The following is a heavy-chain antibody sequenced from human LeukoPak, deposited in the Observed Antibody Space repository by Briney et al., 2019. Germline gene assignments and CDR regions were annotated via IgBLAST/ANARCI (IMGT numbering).Heavy chain of an antibody. J-gene: IGHJ6*02. CDR2: IKQDGSEK. CDR3: ARDLPYYDILTGYYHYYGMDV. D-gene: IGHD3-9*01. CDR1: GFTFSSYW. V-gene: IGHV3-7*01. Sequence: GGSLRLSCAASGFTFSSYWMSWVRQAPEKGLEWVANIKQDGSEKYYVDSVKGRFTTSRDNAKNSLYLQMNSLRAEDTAVYYCARDLPYYDILTGYYHYYGMDVWGQGTTVAVSS.